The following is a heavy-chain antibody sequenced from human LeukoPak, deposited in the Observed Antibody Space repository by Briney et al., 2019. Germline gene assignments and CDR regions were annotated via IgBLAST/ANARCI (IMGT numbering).Heavy chain of an antibody. CDR2: ISSNGGST. D-gene: IGHD3-16*02. V-gene: IGHV3-64*01. CDR1: GFTFSSYA. Sequence: GGSLRLSCAASGFTFSSYAMHWVRQAPGKGLEYVSAISSNGGSTYYANSVKGRFTISRDNSKNTLYLQMGSLRAEDMAVYYCARDSNYDYVWGSYRSYYFDYWGQGTLVTVSS. CDR3: ARDSNYDYVWGSYRSYYFDY. J-gene: IGHJ4*02.